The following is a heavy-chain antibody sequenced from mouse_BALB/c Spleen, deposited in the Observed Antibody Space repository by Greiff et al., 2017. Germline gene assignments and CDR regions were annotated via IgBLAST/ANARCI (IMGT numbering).Heavy chain of an antibody. CDR3: ARSYTTATDYYAMDY. CDR1: GFTFSSFG. Sequence: EVKLMESGGGLVQPGGSRKLSCAASGFTFSSFGMHWVRQAPEKGLEWVAYISSGSSTIYYADTVKGRFTISRDNPKNTLFLQMTSLRSEDTAMYYCARSYTTATDYYAMDYWGQGTSVTVSS. J-gene: IGHJ4*01. D-gene: IGHD1-2*01. CDR2: ISSGSSTI. V-gene: IGHV5-17*02.